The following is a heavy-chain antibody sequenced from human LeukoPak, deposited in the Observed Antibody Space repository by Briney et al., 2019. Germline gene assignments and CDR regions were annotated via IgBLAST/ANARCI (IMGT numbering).Heavy chain of an antibody. D-gene: IGHD6-13*01. Sequence: ASVKVSCKASGYTFTGYYMHWVRQAPGQGLEWMGWINPNSGGTNYAQKFQGRVTMTRDTSISTAYMERSRLRSDDTAVYYCARFNEGYSSSLFDYWGQGTLVTVSS. J-gene: IGHJ4*02. CDR2: INPNSGGT. CDR1: GYTFTGYY. V-gene: IGHV1-2*02. CDR3: ARFNEGYSSSLFDY.